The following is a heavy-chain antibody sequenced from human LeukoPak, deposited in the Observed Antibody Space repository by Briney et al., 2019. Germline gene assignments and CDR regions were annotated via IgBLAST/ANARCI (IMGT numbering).Heavy chain of an antibody. D-gene: IGHD3-3*01. CDR1: GGSFSGYY. CDR3: ARALKYDFWSGYYRNRAPYYYYYMDV. Sequence: SETLSLTCAVYGGSFSGYYWSWIRQPPGKGLEWIWEINHSGSTNYNPSLKSRVTISVDTSKNQFSLKLSSVTAADTAVYYCARALKYDFWSGYYRNRAPYYYYYMDVWGNGTTVTVSS. V-gene: IGHV4-34*01. J-gene: IGHJ6*03. CDR2: INHSGST.